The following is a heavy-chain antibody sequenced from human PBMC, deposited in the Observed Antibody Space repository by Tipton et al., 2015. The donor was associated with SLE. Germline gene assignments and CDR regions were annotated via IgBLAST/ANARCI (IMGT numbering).Heavy chain of an antibody. CDR2: VYYSGST. J-gene: IGHJ5*02. V-gene: IGHV4-39*07. D-gene: IGHD2/OR15-2a*01. CDR1: GGSISSTSYY. Sequence: LRLSCTVSGGSISSTSYYWGWIRQPPGKGLEWIGTVYYSGSTHYNPSLKSRVTISVDTSKNQFSLKLNSVTVADTAVYFCARDRNLNFFEDWFDPWGQGTLVTVSS. CDR3: ARDRNLNFFEDWFDP.